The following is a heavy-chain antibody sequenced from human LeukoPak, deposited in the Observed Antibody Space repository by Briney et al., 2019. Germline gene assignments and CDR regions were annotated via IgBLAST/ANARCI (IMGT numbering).Heavy chain of an antibody. D-gene: IGHD1-26*01. J-gene: IGHJ5*02. Sequence: SETLSLTCTVSGGPISSGGYYWSWIRQHPGKGLEWIGYIYYSGSTYYNPSLKSRVTISVDTSKNQFSLKLSSVTAADTAVYYCARASRLGGANWFDPWGQGTLVTVSS. V-gene: IGHV4-31*03. CDR2: IYYSGST. CDR3: ARASRLGGANWFDP. CDR1: GGPISSGGYY.